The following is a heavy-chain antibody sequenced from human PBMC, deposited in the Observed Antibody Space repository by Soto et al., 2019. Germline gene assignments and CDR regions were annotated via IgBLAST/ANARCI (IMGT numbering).Heavy chain of an antibody. Sequence: SETLSLTCAVSGGSISSSNWWSWVRQPPGKGLEWIGEIYHSGSTNYNPSLKSRVTISVDKSKNQFSLKLSSVTAADTAVYYCARVSYDILTGYRTVDYWGQGTLVTVSS. V-gene: IGHV4-4*02. CDR1: GGSISSSNW. CDR2: IYHSGST. CDR3: ARVSYDILTGYRTVDY. D-gene: IGHD3-9*01. J-gene: IGHJ4*02.